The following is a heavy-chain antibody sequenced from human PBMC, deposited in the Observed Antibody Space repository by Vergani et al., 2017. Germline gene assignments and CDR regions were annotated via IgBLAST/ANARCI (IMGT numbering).Heavy chain of an antibody. D-gene: IGHD3-22*01. Sequence: QVQLVQSGAEVKKPGSSVKVSCKASGGTFSSYTISWVRQAPGQGLEWMGRIIPILGIANYAQKFQGRVTITADKSTSTAYMELSSLRSDDTAVYYCARDTYYYDSSGYYREAFDIWGQGTMVTVSS. CDR1: GGTFSSYT. V-gene: IGHV1-69*08. J-gene: IGHJ3*02. CDR2: IIPILGIA. CDR3: ARDTYYYDSSGYYREAFDI.